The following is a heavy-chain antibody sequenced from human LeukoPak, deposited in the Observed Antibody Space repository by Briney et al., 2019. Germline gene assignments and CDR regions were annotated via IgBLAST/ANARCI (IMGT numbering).Heavy chain of an antibody. CDR1: GASISSYY. CDR2: IYTSGST. D-gene: IGHD6-6*01. J-gene: IGHJ5*01. Sequence: SETLSLTCTVSGASISSYYWSWIRRPAGKGLEWIGRIYTSGSTNYNPSLKSRVTMSVDTSKNQFSLNLSSVTAADTAVYYCARELAARFDSWGQGTLVTVSS. V-gene: IGHV4-4*07. CDR3: ARELAARFDS.